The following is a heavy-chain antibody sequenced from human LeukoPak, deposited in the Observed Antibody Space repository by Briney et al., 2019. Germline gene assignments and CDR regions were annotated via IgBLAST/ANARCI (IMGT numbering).Heavy chain of an antibody. CDR2: INHSGST. D-gene: IGHD3-3*01. CDR3: ARNYPCDFWSGYYLDY. Sequence: SETLSLTCAVYGGSFSGYYWSWIRQPPGKGLEWIGEINHSGSTNYNPSLKSRVTISVDTSKNQFSLKLSSVTAADTAVYYCARNYPCDFWSGYYLDYWGQGTLVTVSS. V-gene: IGHV4-34*01. CDR1: GGSFSGYY. J-gene: IGHJ4*02.